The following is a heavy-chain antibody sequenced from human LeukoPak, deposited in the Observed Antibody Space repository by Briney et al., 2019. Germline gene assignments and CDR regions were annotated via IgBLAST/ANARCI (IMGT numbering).Heavy chain of an antibody. J-gene: IGHJ5*02. D-gene: IGHD6-13*01. CDR2: INHSGST. Sequence: SETLSLTCAVYGGSFSGYYWSWIRQPPGKGLEWIGEINHSGSTNYNPSLKSRVTISVDTSKNQFSLKPSSVTAADTAVYYCARHAISYSSSWYEEANWFDPWGQGTLVTVSS. CDR1: GGSFSGYY. V-gene: IGHV4-34*01. CDR3: ARHAISYSSSWYEEANWFDP.